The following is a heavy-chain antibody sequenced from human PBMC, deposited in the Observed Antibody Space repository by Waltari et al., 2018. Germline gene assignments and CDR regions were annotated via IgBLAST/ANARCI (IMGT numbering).Heavy chain of an antibody. V-gene: IGHV3-9*01. J-gene: IGHJ3*02. CDR1: GFTFADYA. CDR2: INWNSGSI. CDR3: AKKNDEVFDRNGLVYDAFDM. Sequence: EVQLVESGGGLVQPGRSLRLSCVGSGFTFADYAMHLVRQAPGKGLEWVSGINWNSGSIGYGDSVKGRFIISRDNARNSVYLEMNGLTSEDTALYYCAKKNDEVFDRNGLVYDAFDMWGQGTVVTVSS. D-gene: IGHD3-22*01.